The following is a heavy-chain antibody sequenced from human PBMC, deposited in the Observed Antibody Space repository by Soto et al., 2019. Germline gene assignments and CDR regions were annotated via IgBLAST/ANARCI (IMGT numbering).Heavy chain of an antibody. CDR3: ARRHLAVAVSPWFDP. D-gene: IGHD6-19*01. CDR2: IDSSGEK. CDR1: GLSITDSEMG. V-gene: IGHV2-26*01. J-gene: IGHJ5*02. Sequence: QVTLKESGPVLVKPTETLTLRCTVSGLSITDSEMGVSWIRQPPGQPLEWLAHIDSSGEKSYRTFLKSRLAISKDTSKSQIVLTMTNMDPADTATYYCARRHLAVAVSPWFDPWGQESRSPSP.